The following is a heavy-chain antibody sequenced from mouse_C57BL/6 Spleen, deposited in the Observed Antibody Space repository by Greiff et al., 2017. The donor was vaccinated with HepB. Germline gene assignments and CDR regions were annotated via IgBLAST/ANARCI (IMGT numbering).Heavy chain of an antibody. CDR3: ARWSSGYLYAMDY. J-gene: IGHJ4*01. D-gene: IGHD3-2*02. CDR1: GYTFTSYW. Sequence: VQLQQPGAELVRPGSSVKLSCKASGYTFTSYWMHWVKQRPIQGLEWIGNIDPSDSETHYNQKFKDKATLTVDKSSSTAYMQLSSLTSEDSAVYYCARWSSGYLYAMDYWGQGTSFTVSS. CDR2: IDPSDSET. V-gene: IGHV1-52*01.